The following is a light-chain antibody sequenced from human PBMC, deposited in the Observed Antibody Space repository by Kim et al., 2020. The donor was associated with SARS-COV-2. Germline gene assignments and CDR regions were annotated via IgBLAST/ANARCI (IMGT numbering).Light chain of an antibody. CDR3: SSYTSGSSSYV. Sequence: QSALTQPASVSGSPGQSITISCTGTNSDVGGYNYVSWYQQHPGKAPKLLIYDVSNRPSGVSDRFSGSKSGNTASLTISGLQAEDEADYYCSSYTSGSSSYVFGTGTKVTVL. J-gene: IGLJ1*01. V-gene: IGLV2-14*03. CDR1: NSDVGGYNY. CDR2: DVS.